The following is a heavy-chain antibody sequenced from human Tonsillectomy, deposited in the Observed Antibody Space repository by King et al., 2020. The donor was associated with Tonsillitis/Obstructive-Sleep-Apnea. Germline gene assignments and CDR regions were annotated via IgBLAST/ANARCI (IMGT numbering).Heavy chain of an antibody. Sequence: QLVQSGGGVVQPGRSLRLSCAASGFTFSSYAMHWVRQAPGKGLEWLAVISYDGSNKYYADSVKGRFTISRDNSKNTLYLQMNSLRAEDTAVYYCARDGVYSNQLALYYYYYYMDVWGKGTTVTVSS. J-gene: IGHJ6*03. CDR3: ARDGVYSNQLALYYYYYYMDV. CDR2: ISYDGSNK. V-gene: IGHV3-30*01. CDR1: GFTFSSYA. D-gene: IGHD4-11*01.